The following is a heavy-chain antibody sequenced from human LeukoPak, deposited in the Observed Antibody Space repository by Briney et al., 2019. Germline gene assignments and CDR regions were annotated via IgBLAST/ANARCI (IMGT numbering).Heavy chain of an antibody. CDR2: YDREDDEI. CDR1: GYRISELT. V-gene: IGHV1-24*01. Sequence: GASVKVSCKVSGYRISELTMHWVRQAPGKGLEWMGGYDREDDEIIYAQNFQGRVTMTEDTATDTAYMEMTSLRSEDTAVFYYATMVRGVIVPHFDDWGQGTLVTVAS. CDR3: ATMVRGVIVPHFDD. J-gene: IGHJ4*02. D-gene: IGHD3-10*01.